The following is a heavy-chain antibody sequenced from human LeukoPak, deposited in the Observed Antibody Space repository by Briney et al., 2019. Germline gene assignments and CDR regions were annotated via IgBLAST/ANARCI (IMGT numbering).Heavy chain of an antibody. CDR2: ISSSGSTI. V-gene: IGHV3-48*04. D-gene: IGHD6-13*01. Sequence: GGSLRLSCVVSGFTFSTFTMNWVRQAPGKGLEWVSYISSSGSTIYYADSVKGRFTISRDNAKNSLYLQMNSLRAEDTAVYYCARDCIAEEDAFDIWGQGTMVTVSS. CDR1: GFTFSTFT. J-gene: IGHJ3*02. CDR3: ARDCIAEEDAFDI.